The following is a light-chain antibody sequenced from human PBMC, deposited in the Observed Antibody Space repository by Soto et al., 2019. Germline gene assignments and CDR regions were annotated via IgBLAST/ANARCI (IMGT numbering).Light chain of an antibody. CDR3: QQYGSSPWT. J-gene: IGKJ1*01. CDR1: QSVSSSY. V-gene: IGKV3-20*01. CDR2: GAS. Sequence: EIVLTQSPGTLSLSPGERATLSCRASQSVSSSYLAWYQQKPRQAPRLLIYGASSRATGIPDRFSGSGSGTDFTLTISRLEREEFAVYYCQQYGSSPWTFGQGTKVEIK.